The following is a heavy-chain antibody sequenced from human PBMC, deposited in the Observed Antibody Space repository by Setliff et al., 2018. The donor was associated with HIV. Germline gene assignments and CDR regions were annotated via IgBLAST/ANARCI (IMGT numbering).Heavy chain of an antibody. CDR3: ARGWFGGYYFYY. D-gene: IGHD3-10*01. CDR1: VESFSGFY. Sequence: SETLSLTCAVYVESFSGFYWSWIRQPPGKGLEWIGEINHSGSTNYNPSLKSRVTISVDKSKNQFSLKLSFVTAADTAVYYCARGWFGGYYFYYWGQGTLVTVSS. V-gene: IGHV4-34*01. CDR2: INHSGST. J-gene: IGHJ4*02.